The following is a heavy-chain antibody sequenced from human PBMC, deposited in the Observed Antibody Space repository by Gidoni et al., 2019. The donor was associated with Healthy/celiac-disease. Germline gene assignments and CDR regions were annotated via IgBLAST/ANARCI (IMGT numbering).Heavy chain of an antibody. Sequence: EVQLLESGGGLVQPGGSLRLSCAASGLTFSSYAMGWVRQAPGKGLECVSAISGSGGSTDYAYSGKGRFTISRENSKNTLYLQMNSLRAEDTAVYYCAKFQGYFSSGYLGYYYGMDVWGQGTTVTVSS. J-gene: IGHJ6*02. CDR1: GLTFSSYA. V-gene: IGHV3-23*01. CDR2: ISGSGGST. D-gene: IGHD3-22*01. CDR3: AKFQGYFSSGYLGYYYGMDV.